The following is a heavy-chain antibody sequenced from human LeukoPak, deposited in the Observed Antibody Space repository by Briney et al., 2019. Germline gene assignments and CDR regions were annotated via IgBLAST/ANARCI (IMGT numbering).Heavy chain of an antibody. D-gene: IGHD2-15*01. Sequence: GGSLRLSCAASGFTFSSYWMSWVRQAPGKGLEWVANIKQDGSEKYYVDSVKGRFTISRDNAKNSLYLQMNSLRAEDTAVYYCARERRMRLGRGAYFDYWGQGTLVTVSS. CDR1: GFTFSSYW. CDR3: ARERRMRLGRGAYFDY. CDR2: IKQDGSEK. V-gene: IGHV3-7*01. J-gene: IGHJ4*02.